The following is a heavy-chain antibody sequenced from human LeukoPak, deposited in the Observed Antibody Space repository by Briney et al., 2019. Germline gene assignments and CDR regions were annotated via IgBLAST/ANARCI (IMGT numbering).Heavy chain of an antibody. V-gene: IGHV4-38-2*02. J-gene: IGHJ4*02. D-gene: IGHD1-26*01. Sequence: SETLSLTCTVSGYSISSGYYWGWIRQPPGKGLEWIGSIYHSGSTYYNPSLKSRVTISVDTSKNQFSLKLSSVTAADTAVYYCARSLSGSSGAISYWGQGTLVTVSS. CDR1: GYSISSGYY. CDR2: IYHSGST. CDR3: ARSLSGSSGAISY.